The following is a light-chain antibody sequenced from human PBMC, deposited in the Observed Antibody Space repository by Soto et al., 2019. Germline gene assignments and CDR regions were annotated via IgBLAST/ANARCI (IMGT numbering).Light chain of an antibody. J-gene: IGLJ1*01. V-gene: IGLV1-51*01. CDR2: QNN. Sequence: QSVLTQPPSVSAAPGQKVTISCSGSSSNIGNNYVSWYQHLPGTAPKLLIYQNNKRPSGSPDRFSGSKSGTSATLDITGLQTGDEADYYCATWDRSLSAHVLGAETKLTVL. CDR3: ATWDRSLSAHV. CDR1: SSNIGNNY.